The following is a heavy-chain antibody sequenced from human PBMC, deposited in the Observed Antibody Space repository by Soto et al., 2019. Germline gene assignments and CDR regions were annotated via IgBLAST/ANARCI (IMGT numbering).Heavy chain of an antibody. CDR1: GFTFSSYA. J-gene: IGHJ4*02. Sequence: GGSLRLSCAASGFTFSSYAMSWVRQAPGKGLEWVSVISGSGSSTYYADSVKGRFTISRDNSKKTLYVQMNSLRAEDTAVYYCAKMSDFWSGSPTYHFDYWGQGTQVTVAS. V-gene: IGHV3-23*01. CDR2: ISGSGSST. CDR3: AKMSDFWSGSPTYHFDY. D-gene: IGHD3-3*01.